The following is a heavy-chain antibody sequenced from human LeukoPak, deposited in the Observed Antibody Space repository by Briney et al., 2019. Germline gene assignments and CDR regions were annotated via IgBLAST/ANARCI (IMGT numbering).Heavy chain of an antibody. CDR1: GGSISSYY. D-gene: IGHD3-22*01. J-gene: IGHJ4*02. Sequence: SETLSLTCTVSGGSISSYYWSWIRQPAGKGLEWIGRIYTSGSTNYNPSLKSRVTISVDTSKNQFSLKLSSVTAADTAVYYCARVPTYYYDSSGHDGPIDYWGQGTLVTVSS. V-gene: IGHV4-4*07. CDR3: ARVPTYYYDSSGHDGPIDY. CDR2: IYTSGST.